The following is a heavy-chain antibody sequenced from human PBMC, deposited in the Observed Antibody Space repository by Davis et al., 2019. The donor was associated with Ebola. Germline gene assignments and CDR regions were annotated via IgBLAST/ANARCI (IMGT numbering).Heavy chain of an antibody. V-gene: IGHV1-46*01. D-gene: IGHD1-26*01. Sequence: ASVKVSCKTSGYTFGTYYMHWVRQAPGQGLEWMARVNPSGDSTIYAQKLQGRVTVTRDTATSTVYMELRSLRSDDTAVYYCAREPSGSYYDWFDPWGQGTLVTVSS. J-gene: IGHJ5*02. CDR3: AREPSGSYYDWFDP. CDR2: VNPSGDST. CDR1: GYTFGTYY.